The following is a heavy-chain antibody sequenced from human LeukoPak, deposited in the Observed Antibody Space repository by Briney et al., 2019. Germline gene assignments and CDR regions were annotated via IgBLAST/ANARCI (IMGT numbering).Heavy chain of an antibody. CDR1: GFTFSTYG. Sequence: GRSLRLSCAASGFTFSTYGMHWVRQAPGKGLEWVAVISYDGSNKYYADSVKGRFTISRDNSKNTLYLQMNSLRAEDTAVYYCARKRYSSSWTDYWGQGTLVTVSS. V-gene: IGHV3-30*03. CDR3: ARKRYSSSWTDY. CDR2: ISYDGSNK. J-gene: IGHJ4*02. D-gene: IGHD6-13*01.